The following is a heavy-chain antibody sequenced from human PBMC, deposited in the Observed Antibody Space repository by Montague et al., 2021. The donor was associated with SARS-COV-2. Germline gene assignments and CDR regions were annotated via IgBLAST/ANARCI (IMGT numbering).Heavy chain of an antibody. CDR1: GGSISSYY. CDR3: AREAWFGDKTSASEYYGMDV. Sequence: SETLSLTCTLSGGSISSYYWGWIRQPSGKGLEWIGRIYTSGSTNXNPSLKSRVTMSVDTSKNQFSLKLSSVTAADTAVYYCAREAWFGDKTSASEYYGMDVWGQGTTVTVSS. D-gene: IGHD3-10*01. CDR2: IYTSGST. J-gene: IGHJ6*02. V-gene: IGHV4-4*07.